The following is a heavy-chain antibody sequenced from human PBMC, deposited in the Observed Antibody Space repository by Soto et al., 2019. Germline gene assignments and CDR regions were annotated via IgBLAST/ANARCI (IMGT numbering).Heavy chain of an antibody. Sequence: PSETLSLTCTVSGGSISSYYWSWIRQPPGKGLEWIGYIYYSGSTNYNPSLKSRVTISVDTSKNQFPLKLSSVTAADTAVYYCARGGVYGDDFDYWGQGTLVTVSS. J-gene: IGHJ4*02. CDR2: IYYSGST. CDR3: ARGGVYGDDFDY. CDR1: GGSISSYY. V-gene: IGHV4-59*01. D-gene: IGHD4-17*01.